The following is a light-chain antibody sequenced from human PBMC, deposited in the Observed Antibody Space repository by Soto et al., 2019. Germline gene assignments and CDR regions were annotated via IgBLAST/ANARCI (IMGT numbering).Light chain of an antibody. Sequence: DIVMTQSPDSLAVSLGERATINCKSSQSVLYSSNNKNYLAWYQQKPGQPPKLLIYWASTRESGVPDRFSGSGSGTNFPLTISSLQAEDVAVYYCQQYYSMWTVGQGTKVEIK. CDR3: QQYYSMWT. J-gene: IGKJ1*01. V-gene: IGKV4-1*01. CDR1: QSVLYSSNNKNY. CDR2: WAS.